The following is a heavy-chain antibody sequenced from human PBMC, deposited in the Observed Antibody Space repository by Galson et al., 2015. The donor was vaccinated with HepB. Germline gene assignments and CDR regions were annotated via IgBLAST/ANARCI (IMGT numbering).Heavy chain of an antibody. Sequence: SLRLSCAASGFTFSNYAMHWVRQAPGKGLEYVSSINSNGGRTYYADSVKGRFTISRDNSKNTLYLQMSSLRAEDTAVYYCVKEGVAVEPFDYWGQGTLVTVSS. V-gene: IGHV3-64D*06. CDR1: GFTFSNYA. D-gene: IGHD6-19*01. J-gene: IGHJ4*02. CDR3: VKEGVAVEPFDY. CDR2: INSNGGRT.